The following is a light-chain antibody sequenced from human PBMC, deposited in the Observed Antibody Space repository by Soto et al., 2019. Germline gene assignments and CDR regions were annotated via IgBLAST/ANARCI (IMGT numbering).Light chain of an antibody. CDR1: QDISNY. Sequence: DIQMTQSPSSLSASVGDRVTITCQASQDISNYLNWYQQKPGKAPKLLIYDASNLETGVTSRFSGSGSGTDFTFTISSLQPEDIATYYCQQYGHLLTFGPGTRLEIK. V-gene: IGKV1-33*01. CDR3: QQYGHLLT. J-gene: IGKJ5*01. CDR2: DAS.